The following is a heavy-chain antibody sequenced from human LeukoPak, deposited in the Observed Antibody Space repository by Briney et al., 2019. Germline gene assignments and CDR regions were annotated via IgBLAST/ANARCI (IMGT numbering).Heavy chain of an antibody. CDR1: GFTFSSYS. CDR3: ARGQYDSSTGGAFDI. Sequence: GGSLRLSCAASGFTFSSYSMNWVRQAPGKGLEWVSSISSSSSYIYYADSVKGRFTISRDNAKNSLYLQMNSLRAEDTAVYYCARGQYDSSTGGAFDIWGQGTMVTVSS. V-gene: IGHV3-21*01. D-gene: IGHD3-22*01. CDR2: ISSSSSYI. J-gene: IGHJ3*02.